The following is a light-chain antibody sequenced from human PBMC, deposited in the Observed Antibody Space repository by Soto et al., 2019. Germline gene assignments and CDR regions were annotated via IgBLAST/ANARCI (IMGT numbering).Light chain of an antibody. CDR1: QSVGSY. J-gene: IGKJ4*01. CDR2: DAS. CDR3: QQRSNWPLT. Sequence: EIVLTQSPATLSLSPGERATLSCRASQSVGSYLAWYQHKPGHAPRLLIYDASHRATGIPARFSGSGSGTDFTLTISSLEPEDFAVYYCQQRSNWPLTFGGGTKVEIK. V-gene: IGKV3-11*01.